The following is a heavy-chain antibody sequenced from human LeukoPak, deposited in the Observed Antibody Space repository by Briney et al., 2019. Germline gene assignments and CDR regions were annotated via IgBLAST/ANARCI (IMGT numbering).Heavy chain of an antibody. V-gene: IGHV4-39*01. CDR2: IYYSGST. CDR3: ARLTYDSGGYPDY. D-gene: IGHD3-22*01. CDR1: GGSIYGGGFY. J-gene: IGHJ4*02. Sequence: SETLCLTCTVSGGSIYGGGFYWGWIRQPPRKGLEWIGHIYYSGSTYYNPSLKSRVTISVDTSKNQFSLTLSSVTAADRAVYYCARLTYDSGGYPDYWGQGTLLTVSS.